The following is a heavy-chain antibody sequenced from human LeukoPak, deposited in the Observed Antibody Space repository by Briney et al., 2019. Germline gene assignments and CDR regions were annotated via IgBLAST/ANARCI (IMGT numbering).Heavy chain of an antibody. CDR2: ISAYNGNT. CDR3: ARLDDHVWGSYRSPKSFDY. J-gene: IGHJ4*02. D-gene: IGHD3-16*02. V-gene: IGHV1-18*01. CDR1: GYTFTSYG. Sequence: GASVKVSCKASGYTFTSYGISWVRQAPGQGLEWMGWISAYNGNTNYAQKLQGRVTMTTDTSTSTAYMELRSLRSDDTAVYYCARLDDHVWGSYRSPKSFDYWGQGTLVTVSS.